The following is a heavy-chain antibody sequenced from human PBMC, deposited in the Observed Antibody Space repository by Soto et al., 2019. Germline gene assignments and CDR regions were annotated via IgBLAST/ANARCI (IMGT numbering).Heavy chain of an antibody. CDR1: GLTVSGKKY. D-gene: IGHD2-8*02. V-gene: IGHV3-53*01. CDR3: AKATATGGGAFDI. Sequence: GSLRLSCAAFGLTVSGKKYVAWVRQAPGKGLEWVSALYDVDGSFYADSVKGRFTTSSDSSKTTVYLQMNGLSPDDTAVYYCAKATATGGGAFDICGQGTMVTVSS. CDR2: LYDVDGS. J-gene: IGHJ3*02.